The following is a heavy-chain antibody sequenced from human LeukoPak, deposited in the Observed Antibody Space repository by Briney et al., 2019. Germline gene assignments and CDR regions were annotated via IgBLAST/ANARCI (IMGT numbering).Heavy chain of an antibody. CDR2: ISGSGGST. CDR1: GFTFSSYA. J-gene: IGHJ4*02. CDR3: ASYDFWSGYSTDY. Sequence: GGSLRLSCAASGFTFSSYAMSWVRQAPGKGLERVSAISGSGGSTYYADSVKGRFTISRDNSKNTLYLQMNSLRAEDTAVYYCASYDFWSGYSTDYWGQGTLVTVSS. D-gene: IGHD3-3*01. V-gene: IGHV3-23*01.